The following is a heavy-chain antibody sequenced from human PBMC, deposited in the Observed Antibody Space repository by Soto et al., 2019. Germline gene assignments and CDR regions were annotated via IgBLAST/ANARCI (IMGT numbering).Heavy chain of an antibody. CDR1: GFIVSDTY. Sequence: EVQLVESGGGLVQPGGSLRLSCTASGFIVSDTYMNWVRQAPGKGLEWVSVISNRGDTHYADSVRGRFSLSRDIAVNTVPLQMNNLRVEDTAVYYCAREPRYCRGGSCSITGDAFDIWGQGTMVTVSS. CDR2: ISNRGDT. V-gene: IGHV3-66*01. D-gene: IGHD2-15*01. J-gene: IGHJ3*02. CDR3: AREPRYCRGGSCSITGDAFDI.